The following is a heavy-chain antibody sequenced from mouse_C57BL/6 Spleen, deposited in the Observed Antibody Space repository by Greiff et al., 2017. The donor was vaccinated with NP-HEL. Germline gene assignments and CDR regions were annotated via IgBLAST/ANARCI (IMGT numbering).Heavy chain of an antibody. CDR1: GYTFTSYW. CDR2: INPSNGGT. Sequence: QVQLQQPGTELVKPGASVKLSCKASGYTFTSYWMHWVKQRPGQGLEWIGNINPSNGGTNYNEKFKSKATLTVDKSSSTAYMQLSSLTSEDSAVYYCARDDYDDLYYYAMDYWGQGTSVTVSS. J-gene: IGHJ4*01. D-gene: IGHD2-4*01. V-gene: IGHV1-53*01. CDR3: ARDDYDDLYYYAMDY.